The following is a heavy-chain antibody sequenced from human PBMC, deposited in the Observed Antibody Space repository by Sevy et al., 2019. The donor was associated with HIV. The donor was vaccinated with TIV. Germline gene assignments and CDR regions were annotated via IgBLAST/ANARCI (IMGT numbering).Heavy chain of an antibody. D-gene: IGHD4-17*01. CDR1: GYTFTGYY. CDR3: ATLDYGGNSGGWFDP. V-gene: IGHV1-2*06. Sequence: ASVKVSCKASGYTFTGYYMHWVRQAPEQGLEWMGRINPNSGGTNYAQKFQGRVTMTRDTSISTAYMELSRLRSDDTAVYYCATLDYGGNSGGWFDPWGQGTLVTVSS. J-gene: IGHJ5*02. CDR2: INPNSGGT.